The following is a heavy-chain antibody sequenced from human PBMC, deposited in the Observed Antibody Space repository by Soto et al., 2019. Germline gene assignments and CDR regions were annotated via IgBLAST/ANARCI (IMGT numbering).Heavy chain of an antibody. Sequence: GGSLRLSCTASGFTCADYTLSWFRQAPGKGLEWLGFIRNKAYGGTTEYAASVKGRFTISRDDSKSIAYLLMNSLKTEDTAMYYCTRDGRYSGYPPPAFWGQGTLVTVSS. D-gene: IGHD5-12*01. CDR1: GFTCADYT. V-gene: IGHV3-49*03. CDR3: TRDGRYSGYPPPAF. J-gene: IGHJ4*02. CDR2: IRNKAYGGTT.